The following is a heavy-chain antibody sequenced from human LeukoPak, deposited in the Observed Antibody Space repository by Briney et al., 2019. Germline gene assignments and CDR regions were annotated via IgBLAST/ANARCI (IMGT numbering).Heavy chain of an antibody. CDR2: IYYSGST. Sequence: SETLSLTCTVSGGSISSSSYYWGWIRQPPGKGLEWIGSIYYSGSTYYNPSLKSRVTISVDTSKNQFSLKLSSVTAADTAVYYCAGSTWLALPRYWGQGTLVTVSS. D-gene: IGHD6-19*01. CDR3: AGSTWLALPRY. V-gene: IGHV4-39*07. CDR1: GGSISSSSYY. J-gene: IGHJ4*02.